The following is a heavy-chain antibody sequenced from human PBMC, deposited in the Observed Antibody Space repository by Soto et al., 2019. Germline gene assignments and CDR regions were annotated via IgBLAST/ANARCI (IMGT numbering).Heavy chain of an antibody. CDR2: IGGSGGDT. Sequence: EVQLLDSGGGLVQPGGSLRLSCVASGFAFSIHGMSWVRQAPGKGLEWVSSIGGSGGDTYYADSVNGRFTISRDNSKNTLYLQMTSLRAADTAVYFCAKDRSRYSSGWHNWFDPWGQGTLVTVSS. V-gene: IGHV3-23*01. D-gene: IGHD6-19*01. CDR3: AKDRSRYSSGWHNWFDP. J-gene: IGHJ5*02. CDR1: GFAFSIHG.